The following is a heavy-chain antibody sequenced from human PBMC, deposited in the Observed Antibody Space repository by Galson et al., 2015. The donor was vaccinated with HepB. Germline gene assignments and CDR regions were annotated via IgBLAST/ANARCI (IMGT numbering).Heavy chain of an antibody. J-gene: IGHJ6*02. CDR1: RFTFSTYG. CDR3: ARGLGRRATAGYPYYHGMDV. CDR2: ISFDGSNK. Sequence: SLRLSCAASRFTFSTYGMHWFRQAPGQGLEWVALISFDGSNKYYADSVKGRFTISRDNSKSTLYLQMNSLRTADTAVYYCARGLGRRATAGYPYYHGMDVWGPGTTVAVSS. V-gene: IGHV3-33*08. D-gene: IGHD6-13*01.